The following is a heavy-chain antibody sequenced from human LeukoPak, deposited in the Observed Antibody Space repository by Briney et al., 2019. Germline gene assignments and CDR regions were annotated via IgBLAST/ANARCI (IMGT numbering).Heavy chain of an antibody. J-gene: IGHJ4*02. Sequence: GGSLRLSCAASGFTFSSYGMSWVRQAPGKGLEWVSSISGSGDSTYYADSVKGRFTISREDAKNSLYLQMNSLRAGDTAVYYCATVQKQDYDTRPYYDHWGQGTLVTVSS. V-gene: IGHV3-23*01. CDR1: GFTFSSYG. D-gene: IGHD3-22*01. CDR3: ATVQKQDYDTRPYYDH. CDR2: ISGSGDST.